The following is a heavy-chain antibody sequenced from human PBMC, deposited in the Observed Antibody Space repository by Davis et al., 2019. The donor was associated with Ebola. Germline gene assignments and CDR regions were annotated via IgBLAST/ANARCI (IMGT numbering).Heavy chain of an antibody. V-gene: IGHV3-11*04. CDR3: ARSLGDIVLVPAALVPDY. CDR1: GFTFSDYY. CDR2: ISSSGSTI. D-gene: IGHD2-2*01. Sequence: PGGSLRLSCAASGFTFSDYYMSWIRQAPGKGLEWVSYISSSGSTIYYADSVKGRFTISRDNAKNSLYLQMNSLRDEDTAVYYCARSLGDIVLVPAALVPDYWGQGTLVTVSS. J-gene: IGHJ4*02.